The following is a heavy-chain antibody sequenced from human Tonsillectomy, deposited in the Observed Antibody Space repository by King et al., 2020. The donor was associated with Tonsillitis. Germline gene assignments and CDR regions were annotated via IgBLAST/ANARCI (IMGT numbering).Heavy chain of an antibody. CDR1: GASISSDAFS. Sequence: VQLQQSGSGLVKPSQTLSLTCAVSGASISSDAFSWSWIRQSPGKGLEWIGYIYYAENTDYNPSLKSRVSISVDGSKNQFSLKLSSVTAADTAVYYCAKSSAEGYDAFDIWGQGTMVIVSS. J-gene: IGHJ3*02. D-gene: IGHD3-22*01. V-gene: IGHV4-30-2*06. CDR2: IYYAENT. CDR3: AKSSAEGYDAFDI.